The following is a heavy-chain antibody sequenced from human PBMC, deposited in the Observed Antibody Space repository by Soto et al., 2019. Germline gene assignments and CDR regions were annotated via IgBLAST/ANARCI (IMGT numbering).Heavy chain of an antibody. J-gene: IGHJ4*02. CDR1: GFSFSDHY. V-gene: IGHV3-11*01. CDR3: ARDPYYYASGF. CDR2: ISGGGSTK. D-gene: IGHD3-10*01. Sequence: PGGSLRLSCAASGFSFSDHYMTWIRQAPGKGLEWVSKISGGGSTKYYADSVKGRFTVSRDNARNSLYLQMNSLRAEDTAVYYCARDPYYYASGFWGQGPLVTVSS.